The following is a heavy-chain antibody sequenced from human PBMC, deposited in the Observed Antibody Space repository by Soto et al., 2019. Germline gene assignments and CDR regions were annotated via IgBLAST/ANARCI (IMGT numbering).Heavy chain of an antibody. J-gene: IGHJ3*02. CDR3: ARPTTVVTQRAFDAFDI. CDR1: GYTFTSYG. Sequence: ASVKVSCKASGYTFTSYGISWVRQAPGQGLEWMGWISAYNGNTNYAQKLQGRVTMTTDTSTSTAYMELRSLRSDDTAVYYCARPTTVVTQRAFDAFDIWGQGTMVTVSS. V-gene: IGHV1-18*01. D-gene: IGHD4-17*01. CDR2: ISAYNGNT.